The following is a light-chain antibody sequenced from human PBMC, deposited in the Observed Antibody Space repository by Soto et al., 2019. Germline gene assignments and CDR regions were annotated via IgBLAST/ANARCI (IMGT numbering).Light chain of an antibody. CDR2: GIS. V-gene: IGKV1-17*03. CDR1: QGIGNY. CDR3: LQSSRYPWT. J-gene: IGKJ1*01. Sequence: DIQMTQSPSAMSASVGDRVTISCRASQGIGNYLAWFQQKPGKVPKRLIYGISSLQSGVPSRFSGSGSGTEFTLTINSLQPEDVATYSCLQSSRYPWTFGQGTKVEIK.